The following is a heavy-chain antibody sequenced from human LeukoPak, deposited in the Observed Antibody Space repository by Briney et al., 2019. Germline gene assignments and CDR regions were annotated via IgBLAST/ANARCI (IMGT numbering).Heavy chain of an antibody. D-gene: IGHD2/OR15-2a*01. CDR1: GFTFSRYT. J-gene: IGHJ5*02. CDR3: ARWTFPNWFDP. V-gene: IGHV3-30-3*01. CDR2: ISIDGRNE. Sequence: GGSLRLSCAASGFTFSRYTMHWVRQAPGKGLEWVTLISIDGRNEYYADSVKGRFTISRDNAKNSLYLQMNSLRAEDTAVYYCARWTFPNWFDPWGQGTLVTVSS.